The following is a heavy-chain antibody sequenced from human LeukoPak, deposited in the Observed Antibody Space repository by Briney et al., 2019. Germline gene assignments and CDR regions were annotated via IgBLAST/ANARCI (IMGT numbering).Heavy chain of an antibody. CDR1: GFTFSSYS. Sequence: PGGSLRLSCAASGFTFSSYSMNWVRQAPGKGLEWVSSISSSSSYIYYADSVKGRFTISRDNAKNSLYLQMNSLRAEDTAVYYCARDWSLGAVFDYWGQGTLVTVSS. J-gene: IGHJ4*02. V-gene: IGHV3-21*01. CDR3: ARDWSLGAVFDY. D-gene: IGHD1-26*01. CDR2: ISSSSSYI.